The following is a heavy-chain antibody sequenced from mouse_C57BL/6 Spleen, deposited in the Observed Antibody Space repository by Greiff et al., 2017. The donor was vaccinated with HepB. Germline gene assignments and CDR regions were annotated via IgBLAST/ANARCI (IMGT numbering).Heavy chain of an antibody. V-gene: IGHV1-81*01. CDR2: IYPRSGNT. CDR1: GYTFTSYG. D-gene: IGHD2-12*01. J-gene: IGHJ4*01. CDR3: ARCYDDYYAMDY. Sequence: VKLQESGAELARPGASVKLSCKASGYTFTSYGISWVKQRTGQGLEWIGEIYPRSGNTYYNEKFKGKATLTADKSSSTAYMELRSLTSEDSAVYFCARCYDDYYAMDYWGQGTSVTVSS.